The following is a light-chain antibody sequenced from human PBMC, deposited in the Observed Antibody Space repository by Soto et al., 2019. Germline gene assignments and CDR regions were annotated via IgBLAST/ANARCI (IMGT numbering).Light chain of an antibody. V-gene: IGKV3-20*01. CDR1: QSLTNDY. J-gene: IGKJ4*01. CDR2: LAS. Sequence: EIVFTQSPGTLSLSPGERATLSCRASQSLTNDYLAWYQQKVGQAPRLLIYLASRRATGIPDRFSGSGSGTDFALTISRXEPEDFAVYFCQQYRSLPLTFGGGTKVDIK. CDR3: QQYRSLPLT.